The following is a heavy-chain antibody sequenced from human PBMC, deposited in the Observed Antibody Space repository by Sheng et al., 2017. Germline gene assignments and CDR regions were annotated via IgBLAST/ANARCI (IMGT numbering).Heavy chain of an antibody. CDR2: IILIHDIA. J-gene: IGHJ2*01. CDR3: ARDGGSSRWYFDL. D-gene: IGHD6-13*01. Sequence: QVQLVQSGGDVKKPGASVKVSCKASGYTFTTYSITWVRQAPGQGLEWMGWIILIHDIANYAQKFQGRVTITADKFTSTVYMELNSLTSEDTAVYYCARDGGSSRWYFDLWGRGTLVTVSS. V-gene: IGHV1-69*10. CDR1: GYTFTTYS.